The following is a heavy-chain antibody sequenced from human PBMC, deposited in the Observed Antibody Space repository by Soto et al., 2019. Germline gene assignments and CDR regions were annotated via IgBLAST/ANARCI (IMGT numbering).Heavy chain of an antibody. D-gene: IGHD1-26*01. Sequence: SETLSLTCAVSGASITAYYWAWVRQPPGKGLEYIGHVHSSGRADYNPSLRSRVTISVDTSRNQFSLHLNSVTAADTAVYFCARHENGGTYPLAYWGQGTLVTVSS. V-gene: IGHV4-59*08. CDR2: VHSSGRA. J-gene: IGHJ4*02. CDR3: ARHENGGTYPLAY. CDR1: GASITAYY.